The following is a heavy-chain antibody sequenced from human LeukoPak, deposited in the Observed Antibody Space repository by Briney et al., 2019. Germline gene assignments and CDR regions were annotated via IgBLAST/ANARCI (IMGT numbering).Heavy chain of an antibody. CDR2: ISSGSSYI. CDR1: GFTFSSYT. Sequence: GGSLRLSCEASGFTFSSYTMNWVRQAPGKGLEWVSSISSGSSYIYYADSVRGRFTISRDNAKNSLYLQMNSLRAEDTAVYYCARASSSYYYMDVWGKGTTVTVSS. V-gene: IGHV3-21*01. J-gene: IGHJ6*03. CDR3: ARASSSYYYMDV. D-gene: IGHD2-2*01.